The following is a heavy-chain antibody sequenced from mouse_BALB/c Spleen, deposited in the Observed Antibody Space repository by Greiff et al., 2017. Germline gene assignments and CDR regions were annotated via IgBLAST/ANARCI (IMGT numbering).Heavy chain of an antibody. CDR2: IDPYNGGT. Sequence: VQLKESGPELVKPGASVKVSCKASGYAFTSYYMYWVKQSHGKSLEWIGYIDPYNGGTSYNQKFKGKATLTVDKSSSTAYMHLNSLTSEDSAVYYCASHYYGNYYALDYWGQGTSVTVSA. J-gene: IGHJ4*01. CDR1: GYAFTSYY. V-gene: IGHV1S135*01. D-gene: IGHD2-1*01. CDR3: ASHYYGNYYALDY.